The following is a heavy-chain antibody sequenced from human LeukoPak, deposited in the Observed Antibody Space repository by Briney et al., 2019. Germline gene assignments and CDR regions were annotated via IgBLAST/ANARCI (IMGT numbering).Heavy chain of an antibody. J-gene: IGHJ3*02. D-gene: IGHD3-22*01. CDR3: ARVAIPFYDSSALAAFDI. Sequence: GASVKVSCKASGGTFISYAISWVRQAPGQGLEWMGGIIPIFGTANYAQKFQGRVTITADESTSTAYMELSSLRSEDTAVYYCARVAIPFYDSSALAAFDIWGQGTMVTVSS. V-gene: IGHV1-69*13. CDR2: IIPIFGTA. CDR1: GGTFISYA.